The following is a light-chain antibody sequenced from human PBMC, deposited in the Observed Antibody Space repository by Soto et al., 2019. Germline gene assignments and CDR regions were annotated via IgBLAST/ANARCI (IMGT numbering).Light chain of an antibody. Sequence: DIQMTQSPSTLSASVGDRVTITCRASQSISSFLNWYQQKSGKAPKLLIYNGSTLQSGVPSRFSGSGSGTEFTLTISSLQPDDFATYYCQQYNSYSFGQGTRLEIK. CDR1: QSISSF. CDR3: QQYNSYS. J-gene: IGKJ5*01. V-gene: IGKV1-5*01. CDR2: NGS.